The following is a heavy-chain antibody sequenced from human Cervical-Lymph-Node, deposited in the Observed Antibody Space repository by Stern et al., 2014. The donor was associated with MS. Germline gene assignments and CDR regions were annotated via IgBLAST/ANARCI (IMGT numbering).Heavy chain of an antibody. Sequence: QVQLLQPGAEVKKPGASVKVSCKVFGYTLTDFSMHWVRQAPGKGLEWMGGFDPEDDETIYAQKFQGRVTMTEDTSSDTAYMELRSLRSEDTAVYFCTSSRTWNLLDEAFAIWGQGTMVTVSS. CDR2: FDPEDDET. CDR3: TSSRTWNLLDEAFAI. V-gene: IGHV1-24*01. J-gene: IGHJ3*02. D-gene: IGHD1-7*01. CDR1: GYTLTDFS.